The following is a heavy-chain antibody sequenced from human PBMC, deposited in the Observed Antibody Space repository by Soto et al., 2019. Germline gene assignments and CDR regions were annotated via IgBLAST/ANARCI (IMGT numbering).Heavy chain of an antibody. D-gene: IGHD5-12*01. CDR2: IFHGGST. V-gene: IGHV4-4*02. CDR1: GGSISSNAW. J-gene: IGHJ4*02. CDR3: ARENVDIVAPPSYYFDY. Sequence: QVQLQESGPGLVKPSGTLSLTCAVSGGSISSNAWWSWVRQPPGKGLEWIGEIFHGGSTNYNPSPTSPITISVNKSKNQFSLNLTPVTAADTAVYFCARENVDIVAPPSYYFDYWGQGTLVTVSS.